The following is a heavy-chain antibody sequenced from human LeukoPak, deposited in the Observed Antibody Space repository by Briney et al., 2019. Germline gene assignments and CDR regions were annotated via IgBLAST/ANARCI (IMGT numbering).Heavy chain of an antibody. Sequence: GGSLRLSCAASGFTFDDYAXXXVRQAPGKXXXXXXXXXXXSGSIGYADSVKGRFTIXXDNAKNSLYLQMNSLRAEDTALYYCAKAGRAVAGYYYYYMDVWGKGTTVTVSS. CDR3: AKAGRAVAGYYYYYMDV. V-gene: IGHV3-9*01. CDR2: XXXXSGSI. CDR1: GFTFDDYA. J-gene: IGHJ6*03. D-gene: IGHD6-19*01.